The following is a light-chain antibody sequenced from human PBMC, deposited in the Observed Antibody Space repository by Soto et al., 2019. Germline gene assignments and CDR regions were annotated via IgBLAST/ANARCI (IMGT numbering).Light chain of an antibody. J-gene: IGLJ3*02. V-gene: IGLV2-23*01. CDR3: CSYAGSSTWV. Sequence: QSALTQPASVSGSPGQSITISCTGTSSDVGSYNLVSWYQQHPGKAPKLMIYEGGKRPSRVSNRFSGSKSGNTASLTIPGLQAEDEADYYCCSYAGSSTWVFGGGTKVTVL. CDR2: EGG. CDR1: SSDVGSYNL.